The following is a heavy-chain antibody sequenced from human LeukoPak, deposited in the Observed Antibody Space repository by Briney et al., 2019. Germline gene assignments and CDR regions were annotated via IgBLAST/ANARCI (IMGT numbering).Heavy chain of an antibody. V-gene: IGHV3-30*03. CDR1: GFTVTNSY. CDR2: ISYDGSKK. Sequence: PGGSLRLSCAASGFTVTNSYMSWVRQAPGKGLEWVAVISYDGSKKYYADSVKGRFTISRVNSKNTLYPQMNSLRAEDTAVYYCARLISYDSSVVDHWGQGTLVTVSS. CDR3: ARLISYDSSVVDH. J-gene: IGHJ4*02. D-gene: IGHD3-22*01.